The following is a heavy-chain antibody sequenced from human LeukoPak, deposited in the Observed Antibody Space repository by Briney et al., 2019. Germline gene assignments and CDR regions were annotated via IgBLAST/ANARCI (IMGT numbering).Heavy chain of an antibody. D-gene: IGHD3-10*01. J-gene: IGHJ4*02. CDR1: GDSTSSDRYY. CDR3: ARGSMVRGVMFAGGTYYFDY. V-gene: IGHV4-39*01. CDR2: IYYSGST. Sequence: SETLSLTCTISGDSTSSDRYYGGWVRQPPGRGLEWIGNIYYSGSTYYNPSLKSRVTMSVDTSKNQFFLKLNSVTAADTAVYYCARGSMVRGVMFAGGTYYFDYWGQGTLVTVSS.